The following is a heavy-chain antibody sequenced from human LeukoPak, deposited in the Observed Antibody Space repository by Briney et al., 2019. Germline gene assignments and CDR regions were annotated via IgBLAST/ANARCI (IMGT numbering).Heavy chain of an antibody. CDR3: AREDYDSSGAFDY. Sequence: PGGSLRLSCAASGFIFSSYSMNWVRQAPGKGLEWLSYISSSSSAIYYADSVKGRFTISRDNAKNSLYLQMNSLRDEDTAVYYCAREDYDSSGAFDYWGQGTLVTVSS. V-gene: IGHV3-48*02. CDR1: GFIFSSYS. J-gene: IGHJ4*02. D-gene: IGHD3-22*01. CDR2: ISSSSSAI.